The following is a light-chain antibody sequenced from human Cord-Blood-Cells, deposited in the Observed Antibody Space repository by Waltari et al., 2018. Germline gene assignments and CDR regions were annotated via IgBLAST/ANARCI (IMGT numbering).Light chain of an antibody. Sequence: QSALTQPASVSGSPGQSITISCTGTSSDVGGYNYVSWYQQHPGKVPNLMIYDVSKRPSGVSNRFSGSKSGNTASLTISGLQAEDEADYYCSSYTSSSTYVFGTGTKVTVL. CDR2: DVS. V-gene: IGLV2-14*01. CDR3: SSYTSSSTYV. J-gene: IGLJ1*01. CDR1: SSDVGGYNY.